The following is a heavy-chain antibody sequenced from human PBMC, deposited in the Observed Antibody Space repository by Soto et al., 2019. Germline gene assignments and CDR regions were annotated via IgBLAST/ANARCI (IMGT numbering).Heavy chain of an antibody. CDR3: ARATGFYDILTGYPDY. CDR2: IYYSGST. V-gene: IGHV4-59*01. Sequence: SETLSLTCTVSGGSISSYYWSWIRQPPGKGLEWIGYIYYSGSTNYIPSLKSRVTISVDTSKNQFSLKLSSVTAADTAVYYCARATGFYDILTGYPDYWGQGTLVTVSS. D-gene: IGHD3-9*01. CDR1: GGSISSYY. J-gene: IGHJ4*02.